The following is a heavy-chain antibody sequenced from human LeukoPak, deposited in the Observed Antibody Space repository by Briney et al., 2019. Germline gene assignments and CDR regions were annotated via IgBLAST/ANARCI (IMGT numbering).Heavy chain of an antibody. D-gene: IGHD4-17*01. J-gene: IGHJ4*02. CDR1: GGSISSSSYY. V-gene: IGHV4-39*07. CDR2: IYYSGST. CDR3: AVQDRDDYGDYAIDY. Sequence: SETLSLTCTVSGGSISSSSYYWGWIRQPPGKGLEWIGSIYYSGSTYYNPSLKSRVTISVDTSKNQFSLKLSSVTAADTAVYYCAVQDRDDYGDYAIDYWGQGTLVTVSS.